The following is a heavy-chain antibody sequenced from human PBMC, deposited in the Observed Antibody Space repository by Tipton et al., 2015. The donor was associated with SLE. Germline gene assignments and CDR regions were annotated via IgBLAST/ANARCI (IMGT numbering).Heavy chain of an antibody. CDR1: GGSINNNNYN. CDR2: ISSSGSA. CDR3: AASRAKTLGNWFDP. Sequence: TLSLTCSVSGGSINNNNYNWGWIRQPPGKGLEWVASISSSGSAYYNPSLNSRVVISLDTAQFSLEVRSVTAADTAVYFCAASRAKTLGNWFDPWGQGTLVTVSS. J-gene: IGHJ5*02. V-gene: IGHV4-39*01. D-gene: IGHD7-27*01.